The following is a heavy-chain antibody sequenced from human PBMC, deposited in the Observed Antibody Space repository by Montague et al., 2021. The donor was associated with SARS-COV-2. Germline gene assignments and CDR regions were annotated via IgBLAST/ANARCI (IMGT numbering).Heavy chain of an antibody. J-gene: IGHJ4*01. Sequence: SLRLSFAASGFSVSDSYMSWVRQAPGKGPEWVSIIKAGNTYYTDSVKGRFTMSRDNSKNTLSLQMNSLRDEDTAVYYCARGLQQRSNLDYWGHGTLVTVSS. D-gene: IGHD6-25*01. CDR1: GFSVSDSY. CDR3: ARGLQQRSNLDY. V-gene: IGHV3-53*01. CDR2: IKAGNT.